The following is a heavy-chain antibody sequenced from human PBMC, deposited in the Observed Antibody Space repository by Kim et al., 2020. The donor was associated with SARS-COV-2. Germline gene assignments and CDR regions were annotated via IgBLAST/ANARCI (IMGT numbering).Heavy chain of an antibody. CDR2: IYYSGST. Sequence: SETLSLTCTVSGGSISSSSYYWGWIRQPPGKGLEWIGSIYYSGSTYYNPSLKSRVTISVDTSKNQFSLKLSSVTAADTAVYYCARDGSRNLYYYYGMDVWGQGTTVTVSS. J-gene: IGHJ6*02. CDR3: ARDGSRNLYYYYGMDV. CDR1: GGSISSSSYY. V-gene: IGHV4-39*07.